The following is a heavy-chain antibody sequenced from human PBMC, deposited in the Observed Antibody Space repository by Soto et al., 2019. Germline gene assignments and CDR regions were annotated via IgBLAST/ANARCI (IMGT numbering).Heavy chain of an antibody. J-gene: IGHJ6*02. CDR1: GGTFSSYA. CDR2: IVPLFRTT. CDR3: ARGGYSSTWSNLLDRSGLDV. D-gene: IGHD6-13*01. V-gene: IGHV1-69*06. Sequence: QVQLVQSGAEAKKPGSSVKVSCKTSGGTFSSYAISWVRQAPGQGLEWMGGIVPLFRTTNYAQKFQGRVTSTADTSTYTEYMELSGLRSGDTAVYYCARGGYSSTWSNLLDRSGLDVWGQGTTVTVSS.